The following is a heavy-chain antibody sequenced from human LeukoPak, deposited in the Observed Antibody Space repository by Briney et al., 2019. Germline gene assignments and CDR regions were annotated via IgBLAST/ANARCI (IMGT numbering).Heavy chain of an antibody. CDR1: GFTFSSYA. CDR2: ISGSGGST. D-gene: IGHD1-26*01. J-gene: IGHJ5*02. CDR3: AEDPSPTGGSLWFDP. Sequence: GGSLRLSCAASGFTFSSYAMSWVRQAPGKGLEWVSAISGSGGSTYYADSVKGRFTISRDNSKNTLYLQMNSLRAEDTAVYYCAEDPSPTGGSLWFDPWGQGTLVTVSS. V-gene: IGHV3-23*01.